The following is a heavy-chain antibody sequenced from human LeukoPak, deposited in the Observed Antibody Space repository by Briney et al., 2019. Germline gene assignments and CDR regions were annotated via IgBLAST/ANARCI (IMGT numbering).Heavy chain of an antibody. V-gene: IGHV3-23*01. CDR1: GFTFSSYA. CDR2: ISGSGRST. Sequence: GGSLRLSCAASGFTFSSYAMSWVRQAPGKGLEWVSAISGSGRSTYYADSVKGRFTISRDNSKNTLYLQMNSLRAEDTAVYYCAKETPSPDWEGPPFDYWGQGTLVTVSS. CDR3: AKETPSPDWEGPPFDY. J-gene: IGHJ4*02. D-gene: IGHD3-9*01.